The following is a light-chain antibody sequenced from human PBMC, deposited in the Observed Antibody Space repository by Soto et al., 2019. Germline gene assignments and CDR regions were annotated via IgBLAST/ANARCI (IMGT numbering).Light chain of an antibody. CDR2: TAS. J-gene: IGKJ1*01. V-gene: IGKV1-6*01. Sequence: ALQMTQSPSSLSASVGDRVTITCRASQGIRNDLAWYQQKPGKAPKLLIYTASNLQSGVPSRFSGSGSGTDFTLTISSLQPEDFATYYCLQEYNYPRTFGQGTKV. CDR1: QGIRND. CDR3: LQEYNYPRT.